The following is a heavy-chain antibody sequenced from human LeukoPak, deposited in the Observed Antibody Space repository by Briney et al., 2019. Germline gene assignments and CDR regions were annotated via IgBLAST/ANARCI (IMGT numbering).Heavy chain of an antibody. CDR1: GGSISSYY. CDR2: IYYSGST. V-gene: IGHV4-59*01. J-gene: IGHJ5*02. CDR3: ARVHSFNWFDP. Sequence: PSETLSLTCTVSGGSISSYYWSWIRQPPGKGLEWIGDIYYSGSTNYNPSLKSRVNISLDTSKNQFSLKVSSVTAADTAVYYCARVHSFNWFDPWGQGTLVIVSS. D-gene: IGHD2-15*01.